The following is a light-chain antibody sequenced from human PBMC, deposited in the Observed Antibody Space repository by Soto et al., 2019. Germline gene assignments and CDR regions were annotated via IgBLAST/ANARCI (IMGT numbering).Light chain of an antibody. CDR3: SSKRSSTRV. V-gene: IGLV2-8*01. J-gene: IGLJ3*02. CDR1: SSDVGGYNF. CDR2: EVT. Sequence: QSALTQPPSASGSPGQSVTISCTGTSSDVGGYNFVSWYQQHPGKAPKLMIYEVTKRPSGVPDRFSGSKSGNTASLTVSGLQAEDEADYYCSSKRSSTRVFGGGTKLTVL.